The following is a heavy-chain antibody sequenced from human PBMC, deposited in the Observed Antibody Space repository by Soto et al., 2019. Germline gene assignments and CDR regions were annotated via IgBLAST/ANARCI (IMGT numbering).Heavy chain of an antibody. CDR3: AKDPAKGVAVAGTLCYFAY. Sequence: EVQLLESGGGLVQPGGSLRLSCAASGFTFSNYPMSWVRQAPGKGLEWVSTISNSGGSTYYADSVKGRFTISRDNSENTLYLQMNSLRAEDTAVYYCAKDPAKGVAVAGTLCYFAYWGQGVLVSVSS. V-gene: IGHV3-23*01. CDR1: GFTFSNYP. J-gene: IGHJ4*02. D-gene: IGHD6-19*01. CDR2: ISNSGGST.